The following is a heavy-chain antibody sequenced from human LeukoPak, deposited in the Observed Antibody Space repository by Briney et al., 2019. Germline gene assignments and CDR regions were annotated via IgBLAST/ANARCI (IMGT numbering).Heavy chain of an antibody. D-gene: IGHD3-10*01. V-gene: IGHV3-23*01. Sequence: GGSLRLSCAASGFTLSSYVMSWVRQAPGKGLEWVSTISGSGGSTYYADSVKGRFTISRDNPKNTLSLQMNSLRAEDTAVYYCARDLHYAFDIWGQGTMVTVSS. CDR1: GFTLSSYV. CDR3: ARDLHYAFDI. CDR2: ISGSGGST. J-gene: IGHJ3*02.